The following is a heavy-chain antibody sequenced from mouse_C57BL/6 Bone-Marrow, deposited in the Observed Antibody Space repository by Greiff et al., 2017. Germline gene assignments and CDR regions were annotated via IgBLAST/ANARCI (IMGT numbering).Heavy chain of an antibody. J-gene: IGHJ3*01. V-gene: IGHV1-5*01. CDR3: TRENDGYYSFAY. CDR1: GYTFTSYW. D-gene: IGHD2-3*01. Sequence: EVQLQQSGTVLARPGASVKMSCKTSGYTFTSYWMHWVKQRPGQGLEWIGAIYPGNSDTSYNQEFKGKAKLTAVTSASTAYMELSSLTNEDSAVYYCTRENDGYYSFAYWGQGTLVTVSA. CDR2: IYPGNSDT.